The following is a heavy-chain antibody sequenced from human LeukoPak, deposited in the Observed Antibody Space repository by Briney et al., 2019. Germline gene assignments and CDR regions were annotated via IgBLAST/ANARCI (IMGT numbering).Heavy chain of an antibody. D-gene: IGHD2/OR15-2a*01. CDR1: GFTFSSYT. Sequence: GGSLRLSCAASGFTFSSYTMNWVRQAPGKGLEWVSSISSSSSFIYYADSVKRRFTISRDNAKNSLSLQMNTLRAEDTAVYYCARDVRVDFWGQGTLVTVSS. CDR3: ARDVRVDF. J-gene: IGHJ4*02. CDR2: ISSSSSFI. V-gene: IGHV3-21*01.